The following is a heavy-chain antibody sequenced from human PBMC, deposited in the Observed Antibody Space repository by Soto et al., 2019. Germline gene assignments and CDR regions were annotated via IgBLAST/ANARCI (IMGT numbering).Heavy chain of an antibody. D-gene: IGHD1-1*01. CDR1: GGSISSSSYY. CDR3: ARFTTQTTTGTTRDY. CDR2: IYYSGST. V-gene: IGHV4-39*01. Sequence: SETLSLTCTVSGGSISSSSYYWGWIRQPPGKGLEWIGSIYYSGSTYYNPSLKSRVTISVDTSKNQFSLKLSSVTAADTAVYYCARFTTQTTTGTTRDYWGQGTLVTVSS. J-gene: IGHJ4*02.